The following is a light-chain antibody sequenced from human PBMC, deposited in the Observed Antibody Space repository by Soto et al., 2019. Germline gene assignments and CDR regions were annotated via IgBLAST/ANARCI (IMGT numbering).Light chain of an antibody. J-gene: IGKJ1*01. V-gene: IGKV1-17*01. Sequence: DIQMTQSPSSLSASVGDRVTITCRASQDIGNDLGWYQQKPGKAPKRLIYIASYLQSGFPSRFSGSGSGTEFTFTISSTQPEDFATYYCLPHNSNYWTFGQGTRVEV. CDR2: IAS. CDR1: QDIGND. CDR3: LPHNSNYWT.